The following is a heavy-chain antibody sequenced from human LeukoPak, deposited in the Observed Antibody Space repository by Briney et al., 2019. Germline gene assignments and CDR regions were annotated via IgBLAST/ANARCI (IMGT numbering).Heavy chain of an antibody. Sequence: SETLSLTCTVSGGSISSYYWSWIRQPPGKGLEWIGYIYYSGSTNYNPSLKSRVTISVDTSKNQFSLKLSSVTAADTAVYYCARASDGGLTTVTTVSGYYYYYMDVWGKGTTVTISS. V-gene: IGHV4-59*01. CDR1: GGSISSYY. CDR3: ARASDGGLTTVTTVSGYYYYYMDV. CDR2: IYYSGST. D-gene: IGHD4-11*01. J-gene: IGHJ6*03.